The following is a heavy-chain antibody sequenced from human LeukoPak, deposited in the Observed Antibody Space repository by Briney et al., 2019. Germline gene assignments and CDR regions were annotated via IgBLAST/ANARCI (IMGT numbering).Heavy chain of an antibody. CDR2: IYSGGST. CDR3: AREASMIVVVMSDYFDY. V-gene: IGHV3-53*01. J-gene: IGHJ4*02. Sequence: GGSLRLSCAASGFTVSSNYMSWVRQAPGKGLEWVSVIYSGGSTYYADSVKGRFTISRDNSKNTLYLQMNSLRAEDTAVYYCAREASMIVVVMSDYFDYWGQGTLVTVSS. D-gene: IGHD3-22*01. CDR1: GFTVSSNY.